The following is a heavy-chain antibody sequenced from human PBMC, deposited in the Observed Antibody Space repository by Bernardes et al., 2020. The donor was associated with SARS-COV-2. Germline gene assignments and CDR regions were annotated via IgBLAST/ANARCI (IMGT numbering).Heavy chain of an antibody. D-gene: IGHD2-2*02. CDR1: GFTVSSNH. CDR3: MRDGPGWPLYGH. J-gene: IGHJ4*02. CDR2: IYSSGST. V-gene: IGHV3-66*01. Sequence: GGSLRLSCAASGFTVSSNHMSWVRQPPGKGLEWVSVIYSSGSTKYVDSVKGRFTISRDNSKNTVYLQMNSLRAEDTAVYYCMRDGPGWPLYGHWGQGSLVTVSS.